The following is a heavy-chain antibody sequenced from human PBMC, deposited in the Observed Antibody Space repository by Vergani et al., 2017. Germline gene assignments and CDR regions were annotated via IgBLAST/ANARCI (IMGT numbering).Heavy chain of an antibody. Sequence: QVQLQQWGAGLLKPSETLSLTCAVYGGSFSGYYWSWIRQPPGKGLEWVGEINHSGSTNYNPSLKSRVTISVDTSTNQCSLKLSSVTAADTAVYYCARGDKKTGYCSGGSCLGKEFDYWGQGTLVTVSS. CDR3: ARGDKKTGYCSGGSCLGKEFDY. CDR1: GGSFSGYY. CDR2: INHSGST. V-gene: IGHV4-34*01. D-gene: IGHD2-15*01. J-gene: IGHJ4*02.